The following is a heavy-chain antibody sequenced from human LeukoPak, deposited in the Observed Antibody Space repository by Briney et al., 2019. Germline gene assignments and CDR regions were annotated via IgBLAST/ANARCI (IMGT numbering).Heavy chain of an antibody. CDR1: GGSLSGYY. CDR3: ARGRGFYFGY. Sequence: SETLSLTCAVYGGSLSGYYWSWIRQPPGKGLEWIGEINHSGSTNYNPSLKSRVTISVDTSKNQFSLKLSSVTAADTAVYYCARGRGFYFGYWGQGTLVTVSS. CDR2: INHSGST. V-gene: IGHV4-34*01. J-gene: IGHJ4*02.